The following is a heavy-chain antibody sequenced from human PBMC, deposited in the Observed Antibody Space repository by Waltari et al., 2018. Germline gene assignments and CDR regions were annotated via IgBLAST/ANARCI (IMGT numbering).Heavy chain of an antibody. CDR1: GYSFSTYW. J-gene: IGHJ5*02. Sequence: EVQLVQSGPEVKEPGESLKISCKGSGYSFSTYWIAWVRQMPGKGLEWMGIIYPDNADTVYSPSFRGQVTMSADKSINTAYLQWNNLKASDTAMYYCARHGEIIQHCSSYSCPRGSWFDPWGQGTLVTVSS. D-gene: IGHD2-2*01. CDR2: IYPDNADT. V-gene: IGHV5-51*01. CDR3: ARHGEIIQHCSSYSCPRGSWFDP.